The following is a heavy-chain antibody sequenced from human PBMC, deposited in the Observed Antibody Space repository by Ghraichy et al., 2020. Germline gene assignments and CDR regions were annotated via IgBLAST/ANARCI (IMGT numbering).Heavy chain of an antibody. CDR2: IYYSGST. CDR1: GGSISSSSYY. J-gene: IGHJ6*02. Sequence: SETLSLTCTVSGGSISSSSYYWGWIRQPPGKGLEWIKSIYYSGSTYYNPSLKSRVTISVDTSKNQFSLKLSSVTAADTAVYYCARQETYYYYYGMDVWGQGTTVTVSS. D-gene: IGHD5-24*01. CDR3: ARQETYYYYYGMDV. V-gene: IGHV4-39*01.